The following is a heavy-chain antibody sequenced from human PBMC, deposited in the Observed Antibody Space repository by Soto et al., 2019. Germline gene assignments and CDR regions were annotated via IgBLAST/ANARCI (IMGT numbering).Heavy chain of an antibody. CDR2: ITGRGDTT. J-gene: IGHJ5*02. CDR3: AKDLYVQPPSGWFDP. D-gene: IGHD1-26*01. V-gene: IGHV3-23*01. Sequence: PGGSLRLSCAASGFPFGDHAMHWVRQAPGKGLEWVSAITGRGDTTYYADSVKGRFTVSRDNSKNTLFLQMMSLRAEDTAVYYCAKDLYVQPPSGWFDPWGQGXVVTVYS. CDR1: GFPFGDHA.